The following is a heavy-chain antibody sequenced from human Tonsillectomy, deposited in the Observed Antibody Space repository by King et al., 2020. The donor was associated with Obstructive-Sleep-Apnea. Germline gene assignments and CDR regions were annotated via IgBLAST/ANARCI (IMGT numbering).Heavy chain of an antibody. D-gene: IGHD6-19*01. CDR1: GGSISSSSYY. J-gene: IGHJ5*02. Sequence: LQLQESGPGLVKPSETLSLTCTVSGGSISSSSYYWGWIRQPPGKGLEWIGSIYYSGSTYYNPSLKSRVTISVDTSKNQFSLKLSSVTAADTAVYYCARGYGGQVAGLELYNWFDPWGQGTLVTVSS. CDR2: IYYSGST. V-gene: IGHV4-39*07. CDR3: ARGYGGQVAGLELYNWFDP.